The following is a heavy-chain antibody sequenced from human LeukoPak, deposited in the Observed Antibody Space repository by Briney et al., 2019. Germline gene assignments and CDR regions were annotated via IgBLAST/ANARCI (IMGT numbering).Heavy chain of an antibody. J-gene: IGHJ5*02. V-gene: IGHV1-2*02. CDR1: GYTFTGYY. Sequence: GASVKVSCKASGYTFTGYYMHWVRQAPGQGLEWMGWINPNSGGTNYAQKFQGRVTMTRDTSISTAYMELSRLRSDDTAVYYCARRGPYGSGSYYVVWFDPWGQGTLVTVSS. CDR2: INPNSGGT. CDR3: ARRGPYGSGSYYVVWFDP. D-gene: IGHD3-10*01.